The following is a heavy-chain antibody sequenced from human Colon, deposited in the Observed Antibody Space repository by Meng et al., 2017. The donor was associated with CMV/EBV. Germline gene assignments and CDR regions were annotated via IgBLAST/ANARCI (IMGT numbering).Heavy chain of an antibody. Sequence: QVPLAQWGSGLLKPSETLSLTCALYGGSFTNYYWSWIRQPPGKGLEWIAEINHSGTTYYNPSLKSRVTLSLDSSTNQFSLKLSSVTAADAAIYYCARGWVRDRSSLHFDYWGQGTLVTVSS. D-gene: IGHD6-6*01. V-gene: IGHV4-34*01. CDR2: INHSGTT. CDR1: GGSFTNYY. CDR3: ARGWVRDRSSLHFDY. J-gene: IGHJ4*02.